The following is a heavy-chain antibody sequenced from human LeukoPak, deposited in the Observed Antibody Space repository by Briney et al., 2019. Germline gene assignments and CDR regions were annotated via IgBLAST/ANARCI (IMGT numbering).Heavy chain of an antibody. J-gene: IGHJ4*02. CDR1: GYTFTSYG. V-gene: IGHV1-18*01. Sequence: WASVKVSCKASGYTFTSYGISWVRQAPGQGPEWMGWINGNSGGTKYAQKFEGRVTMTSDTSTSTVQMDLGTLRSDDTAVYYCARENIEQWPAFDYWGQGTPVTVSS. CDR2: INGNSGGT. CDR3: ARENIEQWPAFDY. D-gene: IGHD1/OR15-1a*01.